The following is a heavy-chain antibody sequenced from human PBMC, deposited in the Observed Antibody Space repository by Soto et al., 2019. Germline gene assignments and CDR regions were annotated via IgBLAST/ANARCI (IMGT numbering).Heavy chain of an antibody. J-gene: IGHJ4*02. CDR2: ISGGGDTT. V-gene: IGHV3-23*01. CDR3: AKGRGGSGSLTPRVDF. D-gene: IGHD3-10*01. CDR1: GFTFNNYA. Sequence: EVQLLDSGGGLVQPGGSLRLSCAASGFTFNNYAMTWVRQAPGKGLEWVSAISGGGDTTSYADSVKGRFTVSRDGSKNTLYLKMVSLRAEDTALYYCAKGRGGSGSLTPRVDFWGQGTLVTVSS.